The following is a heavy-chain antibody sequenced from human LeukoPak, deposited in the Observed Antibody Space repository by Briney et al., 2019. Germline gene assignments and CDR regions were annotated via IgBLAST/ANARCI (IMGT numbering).Heavy chain of an antibody. CDR1: GFAFNKYG. V-gene: IGHV1-18*01. Sequence: ASVKVSCKASGFAFNKYGFSWVRQAPGQGPEWLGWISAYDGRTNYAQNLQGRLTLTTDTSTTTAYMELMSLTSDDTAVYYCARDPSNTVGRNIYFDYWGQGTLVTVSS. CDR3: ARDPSNTVGRNIYFDY. CDR2: ISAYDGRT. D-gene: IGHD1-14*01. J-gene: IGHJ4*02.